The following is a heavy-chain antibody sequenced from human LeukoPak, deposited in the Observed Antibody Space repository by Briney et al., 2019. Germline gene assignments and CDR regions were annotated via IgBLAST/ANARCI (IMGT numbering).Heavy chain of an antibody. CDR3: AKDVKYGYGYYFDY. CDR2: ISWNSGSI. CDR1: GFTFDDYA. J-gene: IGHJ4*02. V-gene: IGHV3-9*01. D-gene: IGHD5-18*01. Sequence: TGGSLRLSCAASGFTFDDYAMHWVRQAPGKGLEWVSGISWNSGSIGYADSVKGRFTISRDNAKNSLYLQMNSLRAEDTALYYCAKDVKYGYGYYFDYWGQGTLVTVSS.